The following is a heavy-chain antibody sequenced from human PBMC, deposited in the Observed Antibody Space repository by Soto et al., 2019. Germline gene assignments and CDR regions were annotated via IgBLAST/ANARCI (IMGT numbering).Heavy chain of an antibody. CDR1: GFTFSSYW. CDR3: ARDPYSSSSGLFDY. CDR2: IKQDGSEK. Sequence: EVQLVESGGGLVQPGGSLRLSCAASGFTFSSYWMSWVRQAPGKGLEWVANIKQDGSEKFYVDSVNGRFTISRDNAKNSRYLQMNSLRAEDTAVYYCARDPYSSSSGLFDYWGRGTLVTVSS. D-gene: IGHD6-6*01. J-gene: IGHJ4*01. V-gene: IGHV3-7*01.